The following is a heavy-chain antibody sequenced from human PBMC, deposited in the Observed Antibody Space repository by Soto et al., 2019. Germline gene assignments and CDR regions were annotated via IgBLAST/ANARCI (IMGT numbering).Heavy chain of an antibody. J-gene: IGHJ6*02. CDR2: IIPIFGTA. CDR3: AREARGYGMDV. CDR1: GGTFSSYS. Sequence: LVKVSCKASGGTFSSYSISWVRQAPGQGLEWMGGIIPIFGTANYAQKFQGRVTITADESTSTAYMELSSLSSEDTAVYYCAREARGYGMDVWGQGTTVTVSS. V-gene: IGHV1-69*13.